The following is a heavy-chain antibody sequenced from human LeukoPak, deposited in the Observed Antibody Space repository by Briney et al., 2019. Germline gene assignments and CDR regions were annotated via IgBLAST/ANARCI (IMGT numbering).Heavy chain of an antibody. CDR1: GYTFTSYG. D-gene: IGHD6-19*01. V-gene: IGHV1-18*01. Sequence: GASVKVSRKASGYTFTSYGISWVRQAPGQGLEWMGWISAYNGNTNYAQKFQGRVTMTTDTSTSTAYMELRSLRSDDTAVYYCARDGYSSGWPLFDYWGQGTLVTVSS. J-gene: IGHJ4*02. CDR3: ARDGYSSGWPLFDY. CDR2: ISAYNGNT.